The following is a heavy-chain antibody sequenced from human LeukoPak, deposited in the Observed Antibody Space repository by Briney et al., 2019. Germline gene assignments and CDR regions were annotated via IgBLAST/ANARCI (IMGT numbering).Heavy chain of an antibody. D-gene: IGHD6-13*01. Sequence: GRSLRLSCAASGFTFDDYAMHWVRQAPGKGLEWVSGISWNSGSIGYADSVKGRFTISRDNAKNSLYLQMNSLRAEDTAVYYCARGPSGIAAAGSYFDYWGQGTLVTVSS. J-gene: IGHJ4*02. CDR3: ARGPSGIAAAGSYFDY. V-gene: IGHV3-9*01. CDR1: GFTFDDYA. CDR2: ISWNSGSI.